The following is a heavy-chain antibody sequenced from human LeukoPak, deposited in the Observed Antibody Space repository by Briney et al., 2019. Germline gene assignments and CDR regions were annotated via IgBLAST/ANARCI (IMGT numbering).Heavy chain of an antibody. CDR3: ARAKMATGGGIFDY. CDR2: ISGSGATT. D-gene: IGHD5-24*01. J-gene: IGHJ4*02. CDR1: GFIFSRYE. Sequence: PGGSLRLSCGASGFIFSRYEMNWVRQAPGEGLEWVSYISGSGATTYYADSVKGRFTISRDNAKNSLSLQMNSLRAEDTAVYYCARAKMATGGGIFDYWGQGALVTVSS. V-gene: IGHV3-48*03.